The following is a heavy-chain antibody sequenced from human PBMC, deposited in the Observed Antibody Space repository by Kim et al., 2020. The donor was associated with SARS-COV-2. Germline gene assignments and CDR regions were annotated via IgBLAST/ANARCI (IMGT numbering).Heavy chain of an antibody. V-gene: IGHV1-24*01. J-gene: IGHJ6*02. Sequence: ASVKVSCKVSGYTLTELSMHWVRQAPGKGLEWMGGFDPEDGETIYAQKFQGRVTMTEDTSTDTAYMELSSLRSEDTAVYYCATHPYCSGGSCYPYYYYGMDVWGQGTTVTVSS. CDR2: FDPEDGET. D-gene: IGHD2-15*01. CDR1: GYTLTELS. CDR3: ATHPYCSGGSCYPYYYYGMDV.